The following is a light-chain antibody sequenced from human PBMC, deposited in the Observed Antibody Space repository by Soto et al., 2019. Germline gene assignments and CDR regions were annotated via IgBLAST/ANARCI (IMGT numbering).Light chain of an antibody. CDR3: QDYGSSAWT. V-gene: IGKV3-11*01. J-gene: IGKJ1*01. CDR1: QSINTF. Sequence: EVLLTQSPATLSVSPGESVTLSCRASQSINTFLAWYQQKPGQAPRLLIYDASSRAAGVPARFSGRGSGTDFTLTINSLEPEDFAVYYCQDYGSSAWTFGQGTKVEIK. CDR2: DAS.